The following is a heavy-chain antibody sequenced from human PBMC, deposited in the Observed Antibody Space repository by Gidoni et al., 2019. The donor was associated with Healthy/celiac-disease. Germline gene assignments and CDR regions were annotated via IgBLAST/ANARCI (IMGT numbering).Heavy chain of an antibody. J-gene: IGHJ4*02. CDR1: GFTFSSYA. Sequence: EVKLLESGGGLVQPGGSLRLSCAASGFTFSSYAMSWVGQAPGKGLEWVSAISGIGGSTYYADSVKGRFTISRDNSKNTLYLQMNSLRAEDTAVYYCAKGGYDSSGYYWGQDYWGQGTLVTVSS. D-gene: IGHD3-22*01. V-gene: IGHV3-23*01. CDR3: AKGGYDSSGYYWGQDY. CDR2: ISGIGGST.